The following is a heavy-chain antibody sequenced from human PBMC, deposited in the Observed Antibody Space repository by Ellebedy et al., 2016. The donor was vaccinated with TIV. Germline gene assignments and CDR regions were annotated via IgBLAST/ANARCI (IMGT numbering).Heavy chain of an antibody. Sequence: APVKVSCXASGYTFITHGISWVRQAPGQGLEWTGWISAYNGNTKYAQKFHDRVTMTTDTSTSTAYMELRRLRSDDTAVYYCARDLGITMAPYYFDYWGQGTLVAVSS. CDR3: ARDLGITMAPYYFDY. V-gene: IGHV1-18*01. J-gene: IGHJ4*02. D-gene: IGHD6-19*01. CDR2: ISAYNGNT. CDR1: GYTFITHG.